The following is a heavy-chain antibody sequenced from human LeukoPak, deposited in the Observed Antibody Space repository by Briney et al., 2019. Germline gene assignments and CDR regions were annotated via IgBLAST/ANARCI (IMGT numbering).Heavy chain of an antibody. J-gene: IGHJ6*03. CDR2: INSDGSST. V-gene: IGHV3-74*01. CDR3: ARYSSSLECMDV. CDR1: GFTFSSYW. D-gene: IGHD6-6*01. Sequence: PGRSLRLSCAASGFTFSSYWMHWVRQAPRKGLVWVSRINSDGSSTSYADSVKGRFTISRDNAKNTLYLQMNSLRAEDTAVYYCARYSSSLECMDVWGKGTTVTVSS.